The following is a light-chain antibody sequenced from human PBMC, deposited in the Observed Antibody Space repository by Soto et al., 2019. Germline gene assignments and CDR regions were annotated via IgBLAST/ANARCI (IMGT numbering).Light chain of an antibody. CDR1: QSISTW. J-gene: IGKJ1*01. CDR2: KAS. CDR3: QQYSSLSPWL. Sequence: DIQVAQSPSTLSASVGDRVTITCRASQSISTWLAWYQHKPGTAPKLLIYKASTLDRGVPSRFSGSGSETECTLTISSLQPEDSETYYCQQYSSLSPWLLGQGTKVEI. V-gene: IGKV1-5*03.